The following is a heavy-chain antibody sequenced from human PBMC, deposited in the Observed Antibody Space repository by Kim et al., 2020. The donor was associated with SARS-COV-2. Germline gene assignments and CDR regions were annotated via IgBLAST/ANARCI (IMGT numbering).Heavy chain of an antibody. CDR3: ARDTGWRPPQFDP. CDR2: ISSSSSYI. V-gene: IGHV3-21*01. D-gene: IGHD2-15*01. CDR1: GFTFSSYS. J-gene: IGHJ5*02. Sequence: GGSLRLSCAASGFTFSSYSMNWVRQAPGKGLEWVSSISSSSSYIYYADSVKGRFTISRDNAKNSLYLQMNSLRAEDTAVYYCARDTGWRPPQFDPWGQGTLVTVSS.